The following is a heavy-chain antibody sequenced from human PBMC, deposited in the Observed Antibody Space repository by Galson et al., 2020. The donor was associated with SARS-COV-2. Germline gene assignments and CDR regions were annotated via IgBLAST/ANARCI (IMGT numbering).Heavy chain of an antibody. Sequence: KIGESLKISCKGSGYSFTSYWISWVRQMPGKGLEWMGRIDPSDSYTNYSPSFQGHVTISADKSISTAYLQWSSLKASDTAMYYCASTRPTSKIVVVPAAHYYYYYGMDVWGQGTTVTVSS. CDR2: IDPSDSYT. CDR3: ASTRPTSKIVVVPAAHYYYYYGMDV. D-gene: IGHD2-2*01. J-gene: IGHJ6*02. CDR1: GYSFTSYW. V-gene: IGHV5-10-1*01.